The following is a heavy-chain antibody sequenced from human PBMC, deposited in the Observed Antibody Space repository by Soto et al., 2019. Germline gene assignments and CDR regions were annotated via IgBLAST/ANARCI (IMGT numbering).Heavy chain of an antibody. CDR3: ARDQKXRYDPNSPEYYYFGVDV. CDR1: GYTFTSYY. V-gene: IGHV1-46*01. CDR2: INPSGGTS. D-gene: IGHD3-22*01. J-gene: IGHJ6*02. Sequence: GSSVKVSCKASGYTFTSYYRHWVRQAPGQGLELMGVINPSGGTSTSAQKFQGRVTMTTDTSTSTASLELSSLRSKDTAVFYCARDQKXRYDPNSPEYYYFGVDVWGQGTTVTVSS.